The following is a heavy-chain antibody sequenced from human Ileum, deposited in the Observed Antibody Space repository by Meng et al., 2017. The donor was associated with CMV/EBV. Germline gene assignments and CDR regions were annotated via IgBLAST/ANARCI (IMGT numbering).Heavy chain of an antibody. D-gene: IGHD2-15*01. CDR2: ITTSSSYI. CDR3: ARDLGDIVYDYYGMDV. V-gene: IGHV3-21*01. CDR1: GFTFNTYT. J-gene: IGHJ6*02. Sequence: GGSLRLSCAASGFTFNTYTMNWVRQAPGKGLEWVSSITTSSSYIFYADSVKGRFTTSRHNAKNSLYLQMNSLRADDTAVYYCARDLGDIVYDYYGMDVWGQGTTVTVSS.